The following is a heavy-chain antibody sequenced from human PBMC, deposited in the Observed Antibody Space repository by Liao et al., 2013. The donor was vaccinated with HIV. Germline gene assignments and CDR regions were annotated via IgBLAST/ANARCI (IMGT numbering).Heavy chain of an antibody. D-gene: IGHD4-23*01. CDR3: ARERDGGYFYYYYMDV. J-gene: IGHJ6*03. Sequence: QVQLEQWGAGLVKPSETLSLTCTVSGGSISSYYWSWIRQPAGKGLEWIGRIDTSGSTNYNPSLKSRVTMSVDTSKNQFSLRLSSVTAADTAVYYCARERDGGYFYYYYMDVWGKGTTVTVSS. V-gene: IGHV4-4*07. CDR2: IDTSGST. CDR1: GGSISSYY.